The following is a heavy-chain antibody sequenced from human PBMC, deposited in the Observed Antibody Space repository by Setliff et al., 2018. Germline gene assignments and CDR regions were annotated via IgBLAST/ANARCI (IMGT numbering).Heavy chain of an antibody. D-gene: IGHD2-8*02. V-gene: IGHV4-59*11. CDR2: IYYSGST. J-gene: IGHJ4*02. CDR3: TVYNTGSSKDHY. CDR1: GDSISSHY. Sequence: SETLSLTCTVSGDSISSHYWSWIRQPPGKGLEWIGSIYYSGSTNYNPSLKSRVTISVDTSKNQVSLKLSSVTAADTAVYYCTVYNTGSSKDHYWGQGTPVTVSS.